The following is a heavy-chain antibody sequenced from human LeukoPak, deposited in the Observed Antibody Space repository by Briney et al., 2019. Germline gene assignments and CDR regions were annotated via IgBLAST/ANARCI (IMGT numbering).Heavy chain of an antibody. D-gene: IGHD2-8*01. CDR3: ARLGLMVYASEY. CDR2: IYYSGST. Sequence: SETLSLTCTVSGGSISSSSYYWGWIRQPPGKGLEWIGSIYYSGSTYYNPSLKSRVTISVDTSKNQFSLKLSSVTAADTAVYYCARLGLMVYASEYWGQGTLVTVSS. J-gene: IGHJ4*02. V-gene: IGHV4-39*01. CDR1: GGSISSSSYY.